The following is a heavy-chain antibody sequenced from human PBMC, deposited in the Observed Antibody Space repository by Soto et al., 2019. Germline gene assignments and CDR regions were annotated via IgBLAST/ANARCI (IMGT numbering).Heavy chain of an antibody. D-gene: IGHD3-9*01. CDR2: ISGSGAST. V-gene: IGHV3-23*01. CDR3: ASTYYDIPMYYFDY. J-gene: IGHJ4*02. Sequence: GGSLRLSCAASGFTFSSYAMSWVRQAPGKGLEWVSSISGSGASTYYADSVKGRFTISRDNSKKTLSLQMNSLRAEDTAIYYCASTYYDIPMYYFDYWGQGTLVTVSS. CDR1: GFTFSSYA.